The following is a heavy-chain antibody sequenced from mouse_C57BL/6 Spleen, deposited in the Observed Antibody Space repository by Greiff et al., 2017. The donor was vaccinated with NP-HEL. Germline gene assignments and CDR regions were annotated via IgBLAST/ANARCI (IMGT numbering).Heavy chain of an antibody. D-gene: IGHD2-10*01. CDR1: GYTFTSYW. CDR3: ARAYYPGGYYFDY. J-gene: IGHJ2*01. Sequence: QVQLKQPGAELVRPGSSVKLSCKASGYTFTSYWMHWVKQRPIQGLEWIGNIDPSDSETHYNQKFKDKATLTVDKSSSTAYMQLSSLTSEDSAVYYCARAYYPGGYYFDYWGQGTTLTVSS. CDR2: IDPSDSET. V-gene: IGHV1-52*01.